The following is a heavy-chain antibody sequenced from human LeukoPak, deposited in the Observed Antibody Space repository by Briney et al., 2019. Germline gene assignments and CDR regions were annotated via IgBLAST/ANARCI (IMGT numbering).Heavy chain of an antibody. V-gene: IGHV3-53*01. CDR2: IYSGGTT. CDR1: GFTLSSNH. J-gene: IGHJ3*01. Sequence: PGGALRLSCAASGFTLSSNHMSWVRQAPGKGLEWVSIIYSGGTTYYADSVKGRFTISRDNSKNTLYLQMNTLRAEDTAVYYCARDADYGGSPDSFDVWGRGTIVTVSS. CDR3: ARDADYGGSPDSFDV. D-gene: IGHD4-23*01.